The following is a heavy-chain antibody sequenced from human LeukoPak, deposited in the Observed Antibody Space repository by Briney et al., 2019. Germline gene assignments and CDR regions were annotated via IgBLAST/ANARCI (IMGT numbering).Heavy chain of an antibody. D-gene: IGHD5-18*01. CDR2: SSGRSSNI. CDR3: ARVRSGYSHENYFDY. V-gene: IGHV3-48*03. J-gene: IGHJ4*02. Sequence: GGSLRLSCAASGFTLSNYEMNWVCHAPGKGLEWGSYSSGRSSNIYYADSVKGRFTICRDNAKDSLYLQMNSLRAEDTAVYYCARVRSGYSHENYFDYWGQGTLVTVSS. CDR1: GFTLSNYE.